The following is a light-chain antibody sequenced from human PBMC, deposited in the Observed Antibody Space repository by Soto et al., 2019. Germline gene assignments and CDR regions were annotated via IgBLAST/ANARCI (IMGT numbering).Light chain of an antibody. CDR3: QQRSNWPPSLT. CDR2: GAS. CDR1: QSVSSSY. J-gene: IGKJ4*01. V-gene: IGKV3D-20*02. Sequence: EIVLTQSPGTLSLSPGERATLSCRASQSVSSSYLAWYQQKPGQAPRLLIYGASSRATGIPDRFSSSGSGTDFTLTISSLEPEDFAVYYCQQRSNWPPSLTFGGGTKLDIK.